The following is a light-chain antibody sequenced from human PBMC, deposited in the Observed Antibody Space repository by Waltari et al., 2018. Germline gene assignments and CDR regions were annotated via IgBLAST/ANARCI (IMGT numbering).Light chain of an antibody. CDR2: DAS. J-gene: IGKJ1*01. CDR1: QPVSPY. CDR3: HQRSLWPWT. V-gene: IGKV3-11*01. Sequence: IVLTQSPATLSLSPGERATLSCRASQPVSPYLAWFQQNPGQAPRLLIYDASNRAPGIPARFSGSGSGTDFSLTISSLEPEDFAVYYCHQRSLWPWTFGQGTKVAIK.